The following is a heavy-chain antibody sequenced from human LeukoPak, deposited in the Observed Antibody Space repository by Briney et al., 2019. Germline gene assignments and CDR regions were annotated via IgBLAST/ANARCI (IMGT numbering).Heavy chain of an antibody. V-gene: IGHV1-69*05. CDR3: ARDQDAFSSSSPYY. CDR1: GGTFSSYA. Sequence: SEKVSCKASGGTFSSYAISWVRQAPGQGLEWMGRIIPIFGTANYAQKFQGRVTITTDESTSTAYMELSSLRSEDTAVYYCARDQDAFSSSSPYYWGQGTLVTVSS. D-gene: IGHD6-6*01. CDR2: IIPIFGTA. J-gene: IGHJ4*02.